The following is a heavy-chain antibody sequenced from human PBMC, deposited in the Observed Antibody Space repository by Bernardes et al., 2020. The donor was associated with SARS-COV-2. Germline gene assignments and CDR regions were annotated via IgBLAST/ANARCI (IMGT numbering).Heavy chain of an antibody. CDR2: ITSNGHST. CDR1: GFTFSNYA. V-gene: IGHV3-64D*08. Sequence: GGSLRLSCSASGFTFSNYAMEWVRQAPGKGLEYVAAITSNGHSTNYADSVKGRFTISRDNSKNTVYLQMSSLRADDTAVYFCVKEQTNSYFPVNWFDPWGQGTLVSVSS. CDR3: VKEQTNSYFPVNWFDP. D-gene: IGHD3-10*01. J-gene: IGHJ5*02.